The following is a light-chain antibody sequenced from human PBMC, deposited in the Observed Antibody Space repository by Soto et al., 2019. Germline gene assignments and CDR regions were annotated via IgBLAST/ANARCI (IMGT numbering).Light chain of an antibody. CDR1: QSVSNNY. CDR2: GAS. CDR3: QQYGSSLFT. V-gene: IGKV3-20*01. Sequence: EIVLTQSPGTLSLSPGERATLSCRASQSVSNNYLAWYQQKPGQAPRLLIYGASTRATGIPDRFSGSGSGTDFTLSISRLEPEDCAVYYCQQYGSSLFTFGPGTKVDVK. J-gene: IGKJ3*01.